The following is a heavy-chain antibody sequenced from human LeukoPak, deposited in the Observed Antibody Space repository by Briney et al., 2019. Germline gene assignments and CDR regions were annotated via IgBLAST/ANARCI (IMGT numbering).Heavy chain of an antibody. V-gene: IGHV3-30-3*01. CDR1: GFTFSSYA. CDR3: VRETRFYDSSGYYPDY. J-gene: IGHJ4*02. CDR2: ISYDGNNK. Sequence: GRSLRLPCAASGFTFSSYAMHWVRQAPGKGLEWVAVISYDGNNKYYADSVKGRFTISRDKSENTLYLQMNSLRPEDTAVYYCVRETRFYDSSGYYPDYWGQGTLVTVSS. D-gene: IGHD3-22*01.